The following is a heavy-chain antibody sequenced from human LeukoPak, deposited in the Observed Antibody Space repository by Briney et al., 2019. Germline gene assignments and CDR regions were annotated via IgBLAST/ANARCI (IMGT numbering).Heavy chain of an antibody. D-gene: IGHD1-14*01. V-gene: IGHV3-30*03. Sequence: GMSLRLSCAASGVTLSPYGMHWVRQAPGKGLEWVAVISYEGGTQHYADSVKGRFIISRDNSKNTLYLQMNSLRAEDTAVYYCARGYRYFDYWGQGTLVTVSS. CDR2: ISYEGGTQ. J-gene: IGHJ4*02. CDR1: GVTLSPYG. CDR3: ARGYRYFDY.